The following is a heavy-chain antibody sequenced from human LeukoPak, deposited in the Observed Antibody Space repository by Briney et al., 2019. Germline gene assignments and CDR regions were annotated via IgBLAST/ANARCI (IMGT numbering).Heavy chain of an antibody. V-gene: IGHV3-23*01. Sequence: GGSLRLSCAASGFTFSSYAMSWVRQAPGKGLEWVSAISGSGGSTYYADSVKGRFTISRDNSKNTLYLQMNSLRAEDTAVYYCAKDPHLSYNYIFDYWGQGTLVTVSP. CDR1: GFTFSSYA. CDR3: AKDPHLSYNYIFDY. D-gene: IGHD5-24*01. CDR2: ISGSGGST. J-gene: IGHJ4*02.